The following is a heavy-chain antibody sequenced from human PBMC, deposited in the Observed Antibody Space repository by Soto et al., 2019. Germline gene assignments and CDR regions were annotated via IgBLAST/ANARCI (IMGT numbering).Heavy chain of an antibody. CDR3: AKDSLDYDFWSGYLGVFDY. D-gene: IGHD3-3*01. CDR1: GFTFSSYA. CDR2: ISGSGGST. V-gene: IGHV3-23*01. J-gene: IGHJ4*02. Sequence: EVQLLESGGGLVQPGGSLRLSCAASGFTFSSYAMSWVRQAPGKGLEWVSAISGSGGSTYYADSVKGRFTISRDNSKNTLYLQMNSLRAEYTALYYCAKDSLDYDFWSGYLGVFDYWGQGTLVTVSS.